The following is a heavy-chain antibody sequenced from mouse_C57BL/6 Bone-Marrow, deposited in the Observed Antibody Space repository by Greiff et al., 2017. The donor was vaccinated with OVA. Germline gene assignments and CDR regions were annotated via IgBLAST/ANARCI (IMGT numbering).Heavy chain of an antibody. CDR1: GFTFSDYY. Sequence: EVKLVESEGGLVQPGSSMKLSCTASGFTFSDYYMAWVRQVPEKGLEWVANINYDGSSTYYLDSLKSRFIISRDNAKNILYLQMSSLKSEDTATYYCARVKANWDALYFDYWGQGTTLTVSS. CDR2: INYDGSST. CDR3: ARVKANWDALYFDY. V-gene: IGHV5-16*01. J-gene: IGHJ2*01. D-gene: IGHD4-1*01.